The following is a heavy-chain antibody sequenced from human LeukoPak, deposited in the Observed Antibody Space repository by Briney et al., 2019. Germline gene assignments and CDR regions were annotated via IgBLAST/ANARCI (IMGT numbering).Heavy chain of an antibody. CDR3: ARDRDDYSIDY. CDR1: GGSIRGYH. Sequence: SETLSLTCTVFGGSIRGYHWSWIRQPPGKGLEWIGHFYYSGSTNFNPSLKSRVTISGDTSKNQFSLKVISVTSADTAVYYCARDRDDYSIDYWGQGTLVTVSS. CDR2: FYYSGST. D-gene: IGHD4-11*01. V-gene: IGHV4-59*01. J-gene: IGHJ4*02.